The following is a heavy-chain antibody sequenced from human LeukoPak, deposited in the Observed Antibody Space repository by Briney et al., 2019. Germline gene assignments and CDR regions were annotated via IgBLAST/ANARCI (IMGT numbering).Heavy chain of an antibody. D-gene: IGHD1-26*01. J-gene: IGHJ3*02. V-gene: IGHV4-59*01. CDR3: ARAPYSGNYYINAFDI. Sequence: SETLSLTCTVSGGSISSYYWSWIRQLPGKGLEWIGYIYPSGGTNYNPSLKSRVTMSADTSKNQFSLKLSSVTAADTAVYYCARAPYSGNYYINAFDIWGQGTMVTVSS. CDR1: GGSISSYY. CDR2: IYPSGGT.